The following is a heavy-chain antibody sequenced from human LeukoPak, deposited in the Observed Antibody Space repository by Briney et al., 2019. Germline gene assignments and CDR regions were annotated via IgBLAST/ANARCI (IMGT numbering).Heavy chain of an antibody. CDR3: ARVHWAYSSGWYGGNYFDY. Sequence: PSETLSLTCTVSGGSISSSSYYWGWIRQPPGKGLEWIGSNSGSTYYNPSLKSRVTISVDTSKNQFSLKLSSVIAADTAVYYCARVHWAYSSGWYGGNYFDYWGQGTLVTVSS. D-gene: IGHD6-19*01. V-gene: IGHV4-39*07. CDR2: NSGST. CDR1: GGSISSSSYY. J-gene: IGHJ4*02.